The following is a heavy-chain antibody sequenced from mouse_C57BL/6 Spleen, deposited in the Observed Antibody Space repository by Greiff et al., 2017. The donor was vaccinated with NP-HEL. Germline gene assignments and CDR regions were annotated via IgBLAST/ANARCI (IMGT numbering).Heavy chain of an antibody. CDR2: ISSGSSTI. Sequence: EVNVVESGGGLVKPGGSLKLSCAASGFTFSDYGMHWVRQAPEKGLEWVAYISSGSSTIYYADTVKGRFTISRDNAKNTLFLQMTSLRSEDTAMYYCARGFRYWYFDVWGTGTTVTVSS. CDR1: GFTFSDYG. CDR3: ARGFRYWYFDV. J-gene: IGHJ1*03. V-gene: IGHV5-17*01.